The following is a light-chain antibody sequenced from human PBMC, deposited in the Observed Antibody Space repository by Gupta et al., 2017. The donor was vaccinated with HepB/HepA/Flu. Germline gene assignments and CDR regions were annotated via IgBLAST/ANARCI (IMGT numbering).Light chain of an antibody. V-gene: IGKV2-40*01. J-gene: IGKJ2*01. Sequence: DMVMTENPLSLPVARRERTSSSCRSSQSLWDSDDGNTYLDWYLQKPGESPQLLIYSPSHRPSGVPARFSGSGSGTDFTLTISRVEADDVGVYYCIQRNEFPYTFGQGTKLEIK. CDR1: QSLWDSDDGNTY. CDR3: IQRNEFPYT. CDR2: SPS.